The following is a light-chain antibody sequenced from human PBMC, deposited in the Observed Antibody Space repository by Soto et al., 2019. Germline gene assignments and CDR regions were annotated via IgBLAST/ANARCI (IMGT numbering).Light chain of an antibody. CDR2: DNN. Sequence: QSALTQPPSVSAAPGQKVTISCSGSSSNIGNNYVSWYRQLPGTAPKLLIYDNNKRPSGIPDRFSGSKSGTSATLGITGLQTGDEADYYCGTWDSSLSAGVFGGGTQLTVL. CDR1: SSNIGNNY. CDR3: GTWDSSLSAGV. J-gene: IGLJ2*01. V-gene: IGLV1-51*01.